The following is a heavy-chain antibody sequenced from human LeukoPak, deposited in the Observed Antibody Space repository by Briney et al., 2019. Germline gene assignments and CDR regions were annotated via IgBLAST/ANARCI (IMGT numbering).Heavy chain of an antibody. J-gene: IGHJ4*02. CDR3: ARTPGEPNYYDSSGYYWGPFDY. V-gene: IGHV1-69*04. Sequence: ASVKVSCKASGGTFSSYAISWVRQAPGQGLEWMGRIIPILGIANYAQKFQGRVTITADKSTSTAYMELSSLRSEDTAVYYCARTPGEPNYYDSSGYYWGPFDYWGQGTLVTVSS. CDR1: GGTFSSYA. CDR2: IIPILGIA. D-gene: IGHD3-22*01.